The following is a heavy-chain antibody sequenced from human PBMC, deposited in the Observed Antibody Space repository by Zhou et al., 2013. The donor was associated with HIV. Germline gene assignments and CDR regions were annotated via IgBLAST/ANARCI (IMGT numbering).Heavy chain of an antibody. J-gene: IGHJ5*02. CDR3: ARDIRSGATKVGPNWFDP. CDR2: IIPILGIA. V-gene: IGHV1-69*04. D-gene: IGHD1-26*01. Sequence: QVQLVQSGAEVKKPGSSVKVSCKASGGTFSSYAISWVRQAPGQGLEWMGRIIPILGIANYAQKFQGRVTITADKSTSTAYMELSSLRSEDTAVYYCARDIRSGATKVGPNWFDPWGQGTLVTVSS. CDR1: GGTFSSYA.